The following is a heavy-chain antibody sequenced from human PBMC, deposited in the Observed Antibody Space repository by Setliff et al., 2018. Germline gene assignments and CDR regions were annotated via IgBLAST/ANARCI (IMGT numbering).Heavy chain of an antibody. CDR2: IYHSGST. V-gene: IGHV4-34*01. D-gene: IGHD2-15*01. CDR3: ARERRGGGSPAIPINWFDP. Sequence: SETLSLTCAVYGGSFSGYYWSWIRQPPGKGLEWIGEIYHSGSTNYNPSLKSRVTISVDKSKNQFSLKLSSVTAADTAVYYCARERRGGGSPAIPINWFDPWGQGTLVTVSS. J-gene: IGHJ5*02. CDR1: GGSFSGYY.